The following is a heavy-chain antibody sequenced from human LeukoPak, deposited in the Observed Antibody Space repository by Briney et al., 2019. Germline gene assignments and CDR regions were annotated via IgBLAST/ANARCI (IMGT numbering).Heavy chain of an antibody. CDR2: IIHSGST. J-gene: IGHJ4*02. CDR1: PGSSSVYY. V-gene: IGHV4-34*12. D-gene: IGHD6-19*01. CDR3: VRGRAMAGFDY. Sequence: PETLSLTSAVHPGSSSVYYWCWICAPPGKGLEWIGEIIHSGSTNYNPSLKSRVTISVDTSKNQFSLKMSSVTAADTGVYYCVRGRAMAGFDYWGQGTMVTVSS.